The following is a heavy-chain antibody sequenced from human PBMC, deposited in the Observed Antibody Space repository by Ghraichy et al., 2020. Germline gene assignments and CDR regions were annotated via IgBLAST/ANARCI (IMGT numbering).Heavy chain of an antibody. CDR2: ISSSGNSI. D-gene: IGHD6-25*01. J-gene: IGHJ6*02. V-gene: IGHV3-11*01. CDR1: GFIFSDYY. CDR3: AGGGAHQYFYYGMDV. Sequence: GGSLRLSCAASGFIFSDYYMSWIRQAPGKGLEWVSYISSSGNSIYYEDYVKGRFTISRDNAKNSLYLQMNSLRAEDTAVYYCAGGGAHQYFYYGMDVWGQGTTVTVSS.